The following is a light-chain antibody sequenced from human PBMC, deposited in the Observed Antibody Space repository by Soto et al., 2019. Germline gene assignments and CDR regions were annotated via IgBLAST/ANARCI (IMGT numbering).Light chain of an antibody. J-gene: IGKJ3*01. CDR1: QTVSSSY. CDR3: QQYGSSPFT. V-gene: IGKV3-20*01. CDR2: GAS. Sequence: EIVLTQSPGTLSLSAGERLTLSCRASQTVSSSYLAWYQQKPGQAPRLLVYGASSRATGIPDRFSGSGSGTDFPLTISRLEPEDFAVYYCQQYGSSPFTFCPGTKVNIK.